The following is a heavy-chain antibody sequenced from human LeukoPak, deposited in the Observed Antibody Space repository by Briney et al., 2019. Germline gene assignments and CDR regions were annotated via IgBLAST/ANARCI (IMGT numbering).Heavy chain of an antibody. CDR3: AADGVDCTNGICPSAFDY. D-gene: IGHD2-8*01. CDR2: IVVGSGNT. Sequence: SVKVSCKAFGFTFTSSAVQWVRQARGQRLEWIGWIVVGSGNTNYAQKFQERVTITRDMSTSTAYMELSSLRSEDTAVYYCAADGVDCTNGICPSAFDYWGQGTLVTVSS. J-gene: IGHJ4*02. V-gene: IGHV1-58*01. CDR1: GFTFTSSA.